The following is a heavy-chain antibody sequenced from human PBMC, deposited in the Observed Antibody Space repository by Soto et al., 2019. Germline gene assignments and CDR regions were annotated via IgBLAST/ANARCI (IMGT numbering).Heavy chain of an antibody. J-gene: IGHJ5*02. Sequence: VGSLRLSCAASGFTFSNYWMSWVRQAPGKGLEWVANIKQDGSESNYADSVKGRFTISRDNAENSLYLQMTSLRAEDTAVYYCASARHIGPWGQGTLVTVSS. CDR3: ASARHIGP. V-gene: IGHV3-7*01. D-gene: IGHD2-21*01. CDR2: IKQDGSES. CDR1: GFTFSNYW.